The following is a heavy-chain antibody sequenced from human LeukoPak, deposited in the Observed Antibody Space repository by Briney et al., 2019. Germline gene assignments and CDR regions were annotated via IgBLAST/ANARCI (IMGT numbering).Heavy chain of an antibody. Sequence: SETLSLTCTVSGGSISSYYWSWIRQPAGKGLEWIGRIYTSGSTNYNPSLKSRVTMSVDTSKNRFSLKLSSVTAADTAVYYCAKIPRSEGRDVAARYFDYWGQGTLVTVSS. D-gene: IGHD6-13*01. CDR3: AKIPRSEGRDVAARYFDY. J-gene: IGHJ4*02. CDR2: IYTSGST. CDR1: GGSISSYY. V-gene: IGHV4-4*07.